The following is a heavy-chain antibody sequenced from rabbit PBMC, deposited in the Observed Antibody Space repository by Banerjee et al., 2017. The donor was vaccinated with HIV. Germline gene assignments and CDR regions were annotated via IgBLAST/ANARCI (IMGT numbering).Heavy chain of an antibody. Sequence: QEQLEESGGDLVKPEGSPTLTCTASGFSFSNGYVMCWVRQAPGKGLEWIACIYTSSGNTVYATWAKGPFTISKTSSTTVTLQMASLTAADTATYFCARNEYTGTAYDLWGPGTLVTVS. CDR3: ARNEYTGTAYDL. CDR2: IYTSSGNT. J-gene: IGHJ6*01. D-gene: IGHD7-1*01. V-gene: IGHV1S45*01. CDR1: GFSFSNGYV.